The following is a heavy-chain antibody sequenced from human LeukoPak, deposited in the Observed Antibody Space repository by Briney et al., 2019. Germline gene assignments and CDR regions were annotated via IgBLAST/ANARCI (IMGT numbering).Heavy chain of an antibody. CDR1: GFSLSTRGMR. V-gene: IGHV2-70*04. D-gene: IGHD2-15*01. Sequence: ESGPTLVNPTQTLTLTCSISGFSLSTRGMRVSLSRQPPVKALEWLARIDWYVDKVYNTSLKTRLTISKDTSINNVILTMTNMDPVDTTTYKCSRTPQYCSAHNCHVESYIDYWQRGAPGSVSS. J-gene: IGHJ4*02. CDR2: IDWYVDK. CDR3: SRTPQYCSAHNCHVESYIDY.